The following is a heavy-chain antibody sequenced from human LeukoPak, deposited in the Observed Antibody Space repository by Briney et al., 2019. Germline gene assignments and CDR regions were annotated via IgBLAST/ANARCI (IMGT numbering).Heavy chain of an antibody. J-gene: IGHJ4*02. CDR3: ARGLGIAVAAVLY. Sequence: AXVKVSCKASGYTFTSYDINWVRQAPGQGLEWMGWMNPNSGNTDYAQKFQGRVTMTRNTSISTAYMELSSLRSEDTAVYYCARGLGIAVAAVLYWGQGTLVTVSS. CDR1: GYTFTSYD. CDR2: MNPNSGNT. V-gene: IGHV1-8*01. D-gene: IGHD6-19*01.